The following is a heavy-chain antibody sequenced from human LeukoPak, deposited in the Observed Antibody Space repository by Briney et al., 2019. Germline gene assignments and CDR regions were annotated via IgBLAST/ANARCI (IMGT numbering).Heavy chain of an antibody. V-gene: IGHV1-46*01. CDR3: ARDLELSMGRSYSSSSGVDY. D-gene: IGHD6-6*01. J-gene: IGHJ4*02. CDR1: GYTFTSYY. CDR2: INPSGGST. Sequence: ASVKVSCKASGYTFTSYYMHWVRQAPGRGLEWMGIINPSGGSTSYAQKFQGRVTMTRDTSTSTVYMELSSLRSEDTAVYYCARDLELSMGRSYSSSSGVDYWGQGTLVTVSS.